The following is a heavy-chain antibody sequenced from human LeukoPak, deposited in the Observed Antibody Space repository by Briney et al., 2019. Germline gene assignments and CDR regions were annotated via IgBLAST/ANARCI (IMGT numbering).Heavy chain of an antibody. CDR2: IYTSGST. CDR1: GGSISSYY. D-gene: IGHD3-10*01. J-gene: IGHJ3*02. Sequence: PSETLSLTCTVSGGSISSYYWSWIRQPAGKGLEWIGRIYTSGSTNYNPSLKSRVTISVDTSKNQFSLKLSSVTAADTAVYYCASITMVRGVMGDAFDIWGQGTMVTVSS. CDR3: ASITMVRGVMGDAFDI. V-gene: IGHV4-4*07.